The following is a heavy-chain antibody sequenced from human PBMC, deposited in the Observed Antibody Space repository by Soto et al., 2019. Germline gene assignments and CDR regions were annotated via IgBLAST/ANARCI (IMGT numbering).Heavy chain of an antibody. CDR2: INPSSGGT. CDR1: GYPFTGPY. J-gene: IGHJ6*02. Sequence: VASVKVSCKASGYPFTGPYIYWVRQAPGQGLEWMGWINPSSGGTEFAEKFQGQVTISADKSITTTYLRWTSLKASDTAIYYCAASIFYYGMDVWGQGTTVTVSS. V-gene: IGHV1-2*02. CDR3: AASIFYYGMDV.